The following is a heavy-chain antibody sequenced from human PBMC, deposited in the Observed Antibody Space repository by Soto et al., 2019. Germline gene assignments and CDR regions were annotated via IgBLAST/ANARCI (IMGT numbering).Heavy chain of an antibody. V-gene: IGHV3-15*01. J-gene: IGHJ6*02. Sequence: QLVESGGGFIKPGGSLRLSCSASGFTFKDAWMSWVRQAPGKGLEWVGHIKSTDTGGTTDYAAPVNGRFTISKDVSKNILYLQMTSLKTEDTARYFCTWHLDIWGQGTSVFVSS. CDR2: IKSTDTGGTT. CDR3: TWHLDI. CDR1: GFTFKDAW.